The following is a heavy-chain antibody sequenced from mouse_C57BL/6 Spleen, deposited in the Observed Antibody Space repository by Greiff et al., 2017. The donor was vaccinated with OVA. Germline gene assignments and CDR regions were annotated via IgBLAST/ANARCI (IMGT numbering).Heavy chain of an antibody. CDR2: IWRGGST. D-gene: IGHD1-1*01. J-gene: IGHJ4*01. Sequence: VNLVESGPGLVQPSQSLSITCTVSGFSLTSYGVHWVRQSPGKGLEWLGVIWRGGSTDYNAAFISRLSISKDNSKSQVFFKMNSLQADDTAIYYCARNLIYYYGSSYVNYAMDYWGQGTSVTVSS. CDR3: ARNLIYYYGSSYVNYAMDY. CDR1: GFSLTSYG. V-gene: IGHV2-2*01.